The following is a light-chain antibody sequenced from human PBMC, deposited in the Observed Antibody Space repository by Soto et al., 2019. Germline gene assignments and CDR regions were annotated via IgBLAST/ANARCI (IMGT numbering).Light chain of an antibody. CDR3: QQYNSYS. V-gene: IGKV1-5*01. CDR2: DAS. J-gene: IGKJ1*01. Sequence: DIPMTESPCTLSASVGDRVTITCRASQSISSWLAWYQQKPWKAPKLLIYDASSLESGVPSRFSGSGSGTEFTLTISSLQPDDFATYYCQQYNSYSFGQGTKVDIK. CDR1: QSISSW.